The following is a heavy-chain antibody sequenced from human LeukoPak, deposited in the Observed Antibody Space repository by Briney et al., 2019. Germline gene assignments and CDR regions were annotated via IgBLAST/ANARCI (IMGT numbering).Heavy chain of an antibody. CDR3: ARDDGVVPAAIHFDY. CDR2: ISSSSSYI. D-gene: IGHD2-2*02. CDR1: GFTFSTYA. Sequence: KPGGSLRLSCAASGFTFSTYAMSWVRQAPGKGLEWVSSISSSSSYIYYADSVKGRFTISRDNAKDSLYLQMNSLRAEDTAVYYCARDDGVVPAAIHFDYWGQGTLVTVSS. J-gene: IGHJ4*02. V-gene: IGHV3-21*01.